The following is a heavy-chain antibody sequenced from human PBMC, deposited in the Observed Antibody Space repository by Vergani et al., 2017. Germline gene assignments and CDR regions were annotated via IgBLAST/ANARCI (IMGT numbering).Heavy chain of an antibody. D-gene: IGHD1-14*01. CDR3: AREKNRTAADY. J-gene: IGHJ4*02. CDR2: IYYDGSKK. V-gene: IGHV3-33*01. CDR1: GFTFSTYA. Sequence: QVQLVESAGGVVQPGRSLRLSCTSSGFTFSTYAMHWVRQAPGKGLEWVAIIYYDGSKKYYADSVKGRFTISRDNAKNSLYLQMTSLRAEDTAVYYCAREKNRTAADYWGQGTLVTVSS.